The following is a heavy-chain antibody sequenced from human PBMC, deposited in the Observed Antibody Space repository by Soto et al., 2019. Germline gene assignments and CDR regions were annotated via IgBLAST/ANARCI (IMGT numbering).Heavy chain of an antibody. CDR2: ISYDGSNK. CDR1: GFTFSSYG. D-gene: IGHD3-22*01. J-gene: IGHJ6*02. V-gene: IGHV3-30*18. Sequence: GGSLRLSCAASGFTFSSYGMHWVRQAPGKGLEWVAVISYDGSNKYYADSVKGRFTISRDNSKNTPYLQMNSLRAEDTAVYYCAKPVWGDSSRYYYYGMDVWGQGTKVTVSS. CDR3: AKPVWGDSSRYYYYGMDV.